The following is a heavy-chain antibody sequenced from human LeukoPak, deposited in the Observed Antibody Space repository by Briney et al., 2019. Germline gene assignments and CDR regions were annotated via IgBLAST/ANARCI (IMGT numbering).Heavy chain of an antibody. CDR2: INPNSGGT. CDR1: VYTFTGYY. J-gene: IGHJ6*03. CDR3: ARGYCSSTSCPPYYYYYMDV. D-gene: IGHD2-2*01. Sequence: GASVTVSCKASVYTFTGYYMHWVRQAPGQGREWMGWINPNSGGTNYAQKFQGRVTMTRDTSISTAYMELSRLRSDDTAVYYCARGYCSSTSCPPYYYYYMDVWGKGTTVTVSS. V-gene: IGHV1-2*02.